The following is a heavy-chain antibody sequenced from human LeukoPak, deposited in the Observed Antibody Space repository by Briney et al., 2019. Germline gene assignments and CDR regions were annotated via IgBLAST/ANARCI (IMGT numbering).Heavy chain of an antibody. D-gene: IGHD2-2*01. CDR2: INTDTRKS. V-gene: IGHV7-4-1*02. CDR3: ARAVGYCSRISCYLGY. J-gene: IGHJ4*02. Sequence: ASVKVSCTASGYTFSSYAMNWVRQAPGQGLEWMGWINTDTRKSTYAQGFTGRFVFSLDTSVSTAYLQISSLKAEDTAVYYCARAVGYCSRISCYLGYWGQGTLVTVSS. CDR1: GYTFSSYA.